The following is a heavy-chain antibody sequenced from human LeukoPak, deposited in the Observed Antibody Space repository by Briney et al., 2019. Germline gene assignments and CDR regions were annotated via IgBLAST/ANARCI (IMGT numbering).Heavy chain of an antibody. J-gene: IGHJ4*02. CDR2: ISGNSDTI. CDR3: ARDKYGDYVFDY. CDR1: GFTFSSYG. Sequence: GGSLRLSCAASGFTFSSYGMHWVRQAPGKGLEWVTDISGNSDTINYAASVKGLFTITRDTAKNSLYLQMNSLRDEDTAVYYCARDKYGDYVFDYWGQGTLVTVSS. D-gene: IGHD4-17*01. V-gene: IGHV3-48*02.